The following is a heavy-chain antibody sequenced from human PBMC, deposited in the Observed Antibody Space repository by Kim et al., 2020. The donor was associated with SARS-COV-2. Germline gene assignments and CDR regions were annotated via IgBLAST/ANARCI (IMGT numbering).Heavy chain of an antibody. V-gene: IGHV1-46*01. D-gene: IGHD2-15*01. CDR1: GYTFSKYY. CDR2: INPSGGST. CDR3: ARGGGPLEVVAATDVFDV. J-gene: IGHJ3*01. Sequence: ASVKVSCKASGYTFSKYYINWVRQAPGQGLEWMGIINPSGGSTRYAQRFQGRVSLTRETSTDTVYVEMTSLRSEDTAVYYCARGGGPLEVVAATDVFDVW.